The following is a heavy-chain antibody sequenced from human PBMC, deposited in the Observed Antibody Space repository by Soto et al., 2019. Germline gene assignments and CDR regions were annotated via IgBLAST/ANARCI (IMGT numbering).Heavy chain of an antibody. V-gene: IGHV3-48*02. CDR3: ARDSTDYVGSYYFDY. CDR2: ISSSSTI. CDR1: GFTFSSYS. J-gene: IGHJ4*02. Sequence: GGSLRLSCAAPGFTFSSYSMNWVRQAPGKGLEWVSYISSSSTIYYADSVKGRFTISRDNAKNSLYLQMNSLRDEDTAVYCCARDSTDYVGSYYFDYWGQGTLVTVSS. D-gene: IGHD4-17*01.